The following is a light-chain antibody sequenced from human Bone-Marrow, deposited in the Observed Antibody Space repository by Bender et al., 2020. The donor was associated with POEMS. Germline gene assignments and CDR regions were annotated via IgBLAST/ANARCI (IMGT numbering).Light chain of an antibody. CDR2: GNN. J-gene: IGLJ3*02. CDR3: AAWDDSLNGPV. V-gene: IGLV1-50*01. CDR1: SSNIGAHYD. Sequence: QSALTQPASVSGAPGQRVTISCTGSSSNIGAHYDVHWYQQVPGTAPKLLIYGNNNRPSGVPDRFSGSKSGTSASLAITGLQAEDEADYYCAAWDDSLNGPVFGGGTQLTVL.